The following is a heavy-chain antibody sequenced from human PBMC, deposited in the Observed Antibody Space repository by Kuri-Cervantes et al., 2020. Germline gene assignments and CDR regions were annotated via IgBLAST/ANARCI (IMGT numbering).Heavy chain of an antibody. Sequence: GESLKISCAASGFTFSSYDMHWVRQATGKGLEWVSAIGTAGDTYYPGSVKGRFTISRENAKNSLYLQMNSLRAGDTAVYYCARDVTMLFDYWGQGTLVTDSS. J-gene: IGHJ4*02. CDR3: ARDVTMLFDY. V-gene: IGHV3-13*01. D-gene: IGHD2-2*01. CDR1: GFTFSSYD. CDR2: IGTAGDT.